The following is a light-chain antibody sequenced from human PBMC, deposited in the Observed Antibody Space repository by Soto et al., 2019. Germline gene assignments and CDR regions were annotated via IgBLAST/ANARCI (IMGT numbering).Light chain of an antibody. V-gene: IGKV3-20*01. CDR2: GAS. Sequence: IVLTQSPGTLSLSPGERATLSCRASQSVGSSYLAWYQQRPGQAPRLLIYGASSRATGIPPRFSGSGSGTDFSLTISRLEPEDFAVYYCHQYGTSSYTFGQGTKLESK. CDR3: HQYGTSSYT. J-gene: IGKJ2*01. CDR1: QSVGSSY.